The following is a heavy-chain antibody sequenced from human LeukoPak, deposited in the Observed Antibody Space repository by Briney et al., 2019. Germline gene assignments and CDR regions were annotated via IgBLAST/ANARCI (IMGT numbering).Heavy chain of an antibody. V-gene: IGHV1-8*01. CDR1: AYTFTSYD. D-gene: IGHD6-13*01. J-gene: IGHJ4*02. CDR3: ARASTSWYTGGRYYFDY. Sequence: ASVKVSCKASAYTFTSYDINWVRQATGQRLEWMGWMNPNSGNRGYAQKFQGRVTMTSNTSISTAYMELSSLRSEDTAVYYCARASTSWYTGGRYYFDYWGQGTLVTVSS. CDR2: MNPNSGNR.